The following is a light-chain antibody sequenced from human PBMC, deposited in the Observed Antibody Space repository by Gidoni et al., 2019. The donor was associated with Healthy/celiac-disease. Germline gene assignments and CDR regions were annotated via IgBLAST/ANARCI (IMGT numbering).Light chain of an antibody. CDR1: QSVSSSS. V-gene: IGKV3-20*01. CDR3: QQYGSSVT. J-gene: IGKJ3*01. Sequence: TLSLSPVERATLSCRSSQSVSSSSLAWYQQKPGQAPRLLIYGASSRATGIPDRFSGSGSGTDFTLTISRLETEDFALYYCQQYGSSVTFGPGTKVDIK. CDR2: GAS.